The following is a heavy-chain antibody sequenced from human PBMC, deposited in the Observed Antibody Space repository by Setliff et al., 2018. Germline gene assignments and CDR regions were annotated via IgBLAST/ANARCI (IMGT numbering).Heavy chain of an antibody. CDR3: AKRGPYCSTLSVHDY. CDR1: GFTFSSSA. Sequence: PGGSLRLSCAASGFTFSSSAMAWVRQAPGKGLEWVSAISSTITSTYYADSVKGRFTISRDNSKNTLYLQMNSLRAEDTAVYYCAKRGPYCSTLSVHDYWGQGTLVTVSS. V-gene: IGHV3-23*01. D-gene: IGHD2-2*01. CDR2: ISSTITST. J-gene: IGHJ4*02.